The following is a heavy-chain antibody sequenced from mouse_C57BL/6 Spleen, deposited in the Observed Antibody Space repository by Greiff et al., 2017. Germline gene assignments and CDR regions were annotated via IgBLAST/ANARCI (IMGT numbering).Heavy chain of an antibody. Sequence: DVHLVESGPGMVKPSQSLSLTCTVTGYSITSGYDWHWIRHFPGNKLEWMGYISYSGSTNYNPSLKSRISITHDTSKNHFFLKLNSVTTEDTATDYCARGPSYHYYAMDYWGQGTSVTVSS. CDR2: ISYSGST. CDR1: GYSITSGYD. D-gene: IGHD6-1*01. CDR3: ARGPSYHYYAMDY. V-gene: IGHV3-1*01. J-gene: IGHJ4*01.